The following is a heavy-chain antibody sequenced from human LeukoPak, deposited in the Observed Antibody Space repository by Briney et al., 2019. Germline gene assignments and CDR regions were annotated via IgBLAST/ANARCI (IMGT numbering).Heavy chain of an antibody. D-gene: IGHD1-1*01. CDR1: GFTFSSYA. Sequence: PGGSLRLSCAASGFTFSSYAMSWVRQAPGKGLEWVAVIWYDGSNKYYADSVKGRFTISRDNSKNTLYLQMNSLRAEDTAVYYCAKLGHTKSDVWGKGTTVTVSS. CDR3: AKLGHTKSDV. V-gene: IGHV3-33*06. J-gene: IGHJ6*04. CDR2: IWYDGSNK.